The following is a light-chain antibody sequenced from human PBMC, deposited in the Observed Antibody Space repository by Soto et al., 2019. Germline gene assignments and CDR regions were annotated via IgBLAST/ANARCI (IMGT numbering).Light chain of an antibody. CDR1: QKINNY. V-gene: IGKV1-39*01. CDR2: AAS. Sequence: DLPLTQSPSSLSASVGDRVTVTCRTSQKINNYLNWYQQKPGKAPKLLIYAASSVQSGVPLRFSGTGSGTDFTLTISSLQPEDFATYYCEQTYSTPVTFGQGTRL. J-gene: IGKJ5*01. CDR3: EQTYSTPVT.